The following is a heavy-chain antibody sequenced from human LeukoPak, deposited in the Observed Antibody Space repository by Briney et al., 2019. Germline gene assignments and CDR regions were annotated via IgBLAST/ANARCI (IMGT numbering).Heavy chain of an antibody. D-gene: IGHD4-17*01. Sequence: ASETLSLTCSVSGGSISGYYWSWIRQPAGKGLEWIGRIHTSGSTNYNPSLKSRVTMSVDTSKNQFSLKLTSVTAADTAVYYCARAGDYGDYVGWFDPWGQGTLVTVSS. CDR1: GGSISGYY. V-gene: IGHV4-4*07. CDR3: ARAGDYGDYVGWFDP. CDR2: IHTSGST. J-gene: IGHJ5*02.